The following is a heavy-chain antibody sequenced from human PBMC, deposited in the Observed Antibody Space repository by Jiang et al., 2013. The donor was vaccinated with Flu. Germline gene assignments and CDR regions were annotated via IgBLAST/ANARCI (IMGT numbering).Heavy chain of an antibody. V-gene: IGHV1-2*02. D-gene: IGHD6-25*01. CDR2: INPNSGGT. CDR1: GYTFTGYY. J-gene: IGHJ4*02. Sequence: VKVSCKASGYTFTGYYMHWVRQAPGQGLEWMGWINPNSGGTNYAQKFQGRVTVTRDTSISTAYMELSSLTSDDTAVYYCARLAAPIAYWGQGTLVTVSS. CDR3: ARLAAPIAY.